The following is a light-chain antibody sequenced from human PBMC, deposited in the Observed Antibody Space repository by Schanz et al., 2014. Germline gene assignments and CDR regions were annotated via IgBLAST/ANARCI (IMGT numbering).Light chain of an antibody. Sequence: QAVVTQEPSLTVSPGGTVTLTCGSSTGAVTSGHYPYWFQQKPGQAPWTLIYDTSNKHSWTPARFSGSLLGGKPALTLSGVQPEDEADYYCLLHYGGAQPWVFGGGTKLTVL. J-gene: IGLJ3*02. CDR3: LLHYGGAQPWV. CDR1: TGAVTSGHY. V-gene: IGLV7-46*01. CDR2: DTS.